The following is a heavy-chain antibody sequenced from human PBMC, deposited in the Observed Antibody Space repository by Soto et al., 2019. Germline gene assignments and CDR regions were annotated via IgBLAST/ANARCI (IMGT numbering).Heavy chain of an antibody. CDR3: ARDRQQWLEPAGGALPF. CDR1: GFTLSSYV. V-gene: IGHV3-30-3*01. CDR2: ISYAGNDN. Sequence: QVQLVESGGGVVQPGRSLRLSWAASGFTLSSYVMHWVRQAPGKGLEWVARISYAGNDNYYADSVKGRFTISRENSKKTLYLKMTSLRADDTAVYYCARDRQQWLEPAGGALPFWGQGTMVIVSS. D-gene: IGHD6-19*01. J-gene: IGHJ3*01.